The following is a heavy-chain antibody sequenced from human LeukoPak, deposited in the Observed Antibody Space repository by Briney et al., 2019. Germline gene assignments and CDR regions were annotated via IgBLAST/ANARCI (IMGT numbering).Heavy chain of an antibody. J-gene: IGHJ3*02. V-gene: IGHV3-30*01. Sequence: GRSLRLSCAASGFTFSSYAMHWVRQAPGKGLEWAAVISYDGSNKYYADSVKGRFTISRDNSKNTLYLQMNSLRAEDTAVYYCAAGGVIIGDAFDIWGQGTMVTVSS. D-gene: IGHD3-10*01. CDR2: ISYDGSNK. CDR1: GFTFSSYA. CDR3: AAGGVIIGDAFDI.